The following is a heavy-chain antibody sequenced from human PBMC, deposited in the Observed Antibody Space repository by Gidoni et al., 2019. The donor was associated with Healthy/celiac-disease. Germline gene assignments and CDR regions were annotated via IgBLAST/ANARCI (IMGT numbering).Heavy chain of an antibody. CDR1: GFTFSSYS. CDR3: ARDSLYCSGGSCYDY. V-gene: IGHV3-21*01. J-gene: IGHJ4*02. CDR2: ISSSSSYI. Sequence: EVQLVESGGRLVKPGGSLRPSCAASGFTFSSYSMNWVRQAPGKGLEWVSSISSSSSYIYYADSVKGRFTISRDNAKNSLYLQMNSLRAEDTAVYYCARDSLYCSGGSCYDYWGQGTLVTVSS. D-gene: IGHD2-15*01.